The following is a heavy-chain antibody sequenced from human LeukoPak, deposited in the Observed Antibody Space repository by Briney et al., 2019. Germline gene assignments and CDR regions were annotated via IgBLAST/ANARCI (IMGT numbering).Heavy chain of an antibody. CDR3: ASRSGDSSGYPDYYYYMDV. Sequence: GASVRVSCKASVGILSSYSISWVRDAPGQGLECVGGIISIFGTANYAQKFQGRVTITADESTSTAYMELSSLRSEDTAVYYCASRSGDSSGYPDYYYYMDVWGKGTTVTISS. CDR1: VGILSSYS. D-gene: IGHD3-22*01. CDR2: IISIFGTA. V-gene: IGHV1-69*13. J-gene: IGHJ6*03.